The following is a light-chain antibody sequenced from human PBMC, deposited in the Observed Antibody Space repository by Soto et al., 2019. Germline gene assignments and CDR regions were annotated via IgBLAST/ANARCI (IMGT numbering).Light chain of an antibody. J-gene: IGKJ2*01. CDR3: QHYNSSPMYI. Sequence: DIQMTQSPSTLSASVGERVTITCRASHSISDWLAWFQQKPGKAPKLLIFKASFLEIGVPSRFSGTGSGTEFTLTISSLQPDDFATYYCQHYNSSPMYIFGQGTKLEIK. V-gene: IGKV1-5*03. CDR1: HSISDW. CDR2: KAS.